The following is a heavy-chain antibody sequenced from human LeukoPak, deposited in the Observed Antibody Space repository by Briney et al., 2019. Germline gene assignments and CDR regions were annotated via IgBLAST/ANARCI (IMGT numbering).Heavy chain of an antibody. V-gene: IGHV4-59*01. D-gene: IGHD3-22*01. J-gene: IGHJ4*02. CDR2: IYYSGST. CDR1: GGSISSYY. Sequence: PSETLSLTCTVCGGSISSYYWSWIRQPPAKGLEWIGYIYYSGSTNYNPSLKSRVTISVDTSKNQFSLKLSSVTAADTAVYYCATPLLDYYDSSGQLYYFDYWGQGTLVTVSS. CDR3: ATPLLDYYDSSGQLYYFDY.